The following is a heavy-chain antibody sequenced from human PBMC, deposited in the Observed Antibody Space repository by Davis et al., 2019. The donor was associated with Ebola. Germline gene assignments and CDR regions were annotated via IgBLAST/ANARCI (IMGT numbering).Heavy chain of an antibody. Sequence: ASVKVSCKASGYTFTAYNLHWVRQVPGHGLEWMGRVVTNSGGTNYAQKFQGRATMTRDTSISTAYMELSSLTSDDTAVYYCARGHNYAHEYWGQGTLVTVSS. J-gene: IGHJ4*02. CDR1: GYTFTAYN. D-gene: IGHD4-11*01. CDR3: ARGHNYAHEY. V-gene: IGHV1-2*06. CDR2: VVTNSGGT.